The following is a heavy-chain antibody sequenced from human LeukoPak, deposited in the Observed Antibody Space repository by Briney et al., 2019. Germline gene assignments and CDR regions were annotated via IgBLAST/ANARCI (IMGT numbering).Heavy chain of an antibody. Sequence: PSETLSLTCAVYGGSFSGYYWSWIRQPPGKGLEWIEEINHSGSTNYNPSLKSRVTISVDTSKNQFSLKLSSVTAADTAVYYCARAKGTYYYDSSGYYHYYYYYGMDVWGQGTTVTVSS. CDR1: GGSFSGYY. CDR3: ARAKGTYYYDSSGYYHYYYYYGMDV. J-gene: IGHJ6*02. CDR2: INHSGST. V-gene: IGHV4-34*01. D-gene: IGHD3-22*01.